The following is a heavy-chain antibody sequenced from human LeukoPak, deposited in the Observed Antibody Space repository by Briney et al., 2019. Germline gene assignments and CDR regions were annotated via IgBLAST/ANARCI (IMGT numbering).Heavy chain of an antibody. CDR1: GITLSNYG. Sequence: GGSLRLSCAVSGITLSNYGMSWVRQAPGKGLEWVAGISDSGGSTNYADSVKGRFTISRDNAKNTLYLQMNSLRAEDTAVYFCAKRGVVIRVILVGFHKQAYYFDSWGQGALATVSS. D-gene: IGHD3-10*01. V-gene: IGHV3-23*01. CDR3: AKRGVVIRVILVGFHKQAYYFDS. J-gene: IGHJ4*02. CDR2: ISDSGGST.